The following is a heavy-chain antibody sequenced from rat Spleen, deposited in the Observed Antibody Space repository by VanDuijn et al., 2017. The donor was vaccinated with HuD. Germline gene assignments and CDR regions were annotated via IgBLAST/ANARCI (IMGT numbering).Heavy chain of an antibody. CDR3: AKGDWDY. CDR1: GYTFSDYG. V-gene: IGHV5S13*01. J-gene: IGHJ2*01. Sequence: EVQLVESGGGLVQPGRSMKLSCAAAGYTFSDYGMVWVRQAPTKGLEWVASISTGGGNTYYRDSVKGRFTISRDNAKNTLYLQMDSLRSEDTATYYCAKGDWDYWGQGVMVTVSS. D-gene: IGHD4-2*01. CDR2: ISTGGGNT.